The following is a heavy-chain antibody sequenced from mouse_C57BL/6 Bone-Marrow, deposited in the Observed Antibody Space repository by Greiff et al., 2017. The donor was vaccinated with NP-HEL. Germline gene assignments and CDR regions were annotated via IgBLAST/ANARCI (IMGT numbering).Heavy chain of an antibody. V-gene: IGHV5-15*01. D-gene: IGHD1-1*01. Sequence: EVQGVESGGGLVQPGGSLKLSCAASGFTFSDYGMAWVRQAPRKGPEWVAFISNLAYSIYYADTVTGRFTISRENAKNTLYLEMSSLRSEDTAMYYCAREDYYGSSFWGQGTLVTVSA. CDR3: AREDYYGSSF. CDR2: ISNLAYSI. CDR1: GFTFSDYG. J-gene: IGHJ3*01.